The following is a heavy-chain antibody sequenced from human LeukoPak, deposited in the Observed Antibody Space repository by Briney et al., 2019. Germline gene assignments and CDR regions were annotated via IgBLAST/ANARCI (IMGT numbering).Heavy chain of an antibody. CDR3: ARDLSSGSYYN. CDR2: IYSGGDT. V-gene: IGHV3-66*01. Sequence: GGSLRLSCVASGFTVSSNDMSWVRQAPGKGLEWVSLIYSGGDTYYADSVKGRFTISRDNSKNTLYLQMNSLRAEDTAVYYCARDLSSGSYYNWGQGTLVTVSS. D-gene: IGHD3-10*02. J-gene: IGHJ4*02. CDR1: GFTVSSND.